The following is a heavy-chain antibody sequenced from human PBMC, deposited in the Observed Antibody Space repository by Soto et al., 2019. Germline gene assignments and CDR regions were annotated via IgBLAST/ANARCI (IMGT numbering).Heavy chain of an antibody. CDR3: AKYSSGWYYPFDY. D-gene: IGHD6-19*01. J-gene: IGHJ4*02. CDR2: ISGSGGST. CDR1: GFTFSSYA. V-gene: IGHV3-23*01. Sequence: EVQLLESGGGLVQPGGSLRLSCAASGFTFSSYAMSWVRQAPGKGLEWVSAISGSGGSTYYADSVKGRFTISRDNSKNTLYLQMNSLRAEYTAVYYCAKYSSGWYYPFDYWGQGTLVTVSS.